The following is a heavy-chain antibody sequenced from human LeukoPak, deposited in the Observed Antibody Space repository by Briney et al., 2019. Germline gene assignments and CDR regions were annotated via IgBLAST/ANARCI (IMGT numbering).Heavy chain of an antibody. J-gene: IGHJ6*02. D-gene: IGHD3-9*01. V-gene: IGHV3-30*02. CDR2: IWHDGSNK. CDR1: GFTFSNYG. Sequence: PGGSLRLSCAASGFTFSNYGMHWVRQAPGKGLEWVAIIWHDGSNKYHADSVEGRFTISRDNSKNTLYLQMNSLRAEDTAVYYCARDLHVPDLTYGMDVWGQGTTVTVSS. CDR3: ARDLHVPDLTYGMDV.